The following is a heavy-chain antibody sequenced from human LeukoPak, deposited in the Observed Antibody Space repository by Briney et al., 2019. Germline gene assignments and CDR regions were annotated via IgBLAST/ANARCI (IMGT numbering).Heavy chain of an antibody. CDR2: IKQDGSER. J-gene: IGHJ6*03. Sequence: GGSLRLSCAASGFTFSSYWMSWVRQAPGKGLEWVANIKQDGSERYYVDSVKGRFTISRNNANNLLFLQMDSLRADDTAVYYCARRSTVTPYDFYYMEIWGKGATVIVSS. CDR1: GFTFSSYW. CDR3: ARRSTVTPYDFYYMEI. V-gene: IGHV3-7*01. D-gene: IGHD4-17*01.